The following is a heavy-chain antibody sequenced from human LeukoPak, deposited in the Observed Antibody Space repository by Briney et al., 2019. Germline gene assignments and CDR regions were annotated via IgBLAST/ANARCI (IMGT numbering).Heavy chain of an antibody. CDR2: ISSSSSYI. J-gene: IGHJ4*02. D-gene: IGHD3-10*01. V-gene: IGHV3-21*01. CDR3: ARDSTGISYYGSRGFDY. CDR1: GFTFSSYS. Sequence: PGGSLRVSCAASGFTFSSYSMNWVRQAPGKGLEWVSSISSSSSYIYYADSVKGRFTISRDNAKNSLYLQMNSLRAEDTAVYYCARDSTGISYYGSRGFDYWGQGTLVTVSS.